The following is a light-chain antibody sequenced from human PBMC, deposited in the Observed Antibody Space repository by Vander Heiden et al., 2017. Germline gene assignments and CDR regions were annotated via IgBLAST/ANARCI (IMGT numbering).Light chain of an antibody. Sequence: QSLLTPPPSAPGPPGPRATISCSGSSYNIGSNTVNWYQQLPGTAPKLLIYSNNQRPSGVPDRFSGSKSGTSASLAISGLQAEDEADYYCAACDDSLNGVVFGGGTKLTVL. CDR2: SNN. CDR1: SYNIGSNT. CDR3: AACDDSLNGVV. V-gene: IGLV1-44*01. J-gene: IGLJ2*01.